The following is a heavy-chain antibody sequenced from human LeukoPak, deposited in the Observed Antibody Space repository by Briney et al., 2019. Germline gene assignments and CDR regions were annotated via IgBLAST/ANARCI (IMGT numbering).Heavy chain of an antibody. CDR3: AREGPGYYDSSGYLHY. J-gene: IGHJ4*02. Sequence: ASVKVSCKASGYTFTSYAMNWVRQAPGQGLEWKGWINTNTGNPTYAQGFTGRFVFSLDTSVSTAYLQISSLKAEDTAVYYCAREGPGYYDSSGYLHYWGQGTLVTVSS. CDR1: GYTFTSYA. V-gene: IGHV7-4-1*02. D-gene: IGHD3-22*01. CDR2: INTNTGNP.